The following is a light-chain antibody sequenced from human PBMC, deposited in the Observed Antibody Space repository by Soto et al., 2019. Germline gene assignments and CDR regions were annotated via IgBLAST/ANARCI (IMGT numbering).Light chain of an antibody. CDR2: DVT. CDR1: SNNVGGYNY. V-gene: IGLV2-11*01. Sequence: QSVLTQPHSVSGSPGQSVTISCTGASNNVGGYNYVSWYQHHPGKVPQLIIYDVTKRPSGVPDRFSGSKSGNTASLTISGLQVEDEADYYCCSYAGTYTWIFGGGTKLTVL. J-gene: IGLJ2*01. CDR3: CSYAGTYTWI.